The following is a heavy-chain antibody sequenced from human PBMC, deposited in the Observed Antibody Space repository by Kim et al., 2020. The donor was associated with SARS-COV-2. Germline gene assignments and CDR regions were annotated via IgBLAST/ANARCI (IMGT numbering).Heavy chain of an antibody. J-gene: IGHJ5*02. CDR2: LSGGGT. D-gene: IGHD4-4*01. CDR1: EFTLSRYH. CDR3: ARDQKGDGYSQFDL. V-gene: IGHV3-53*01. Sequence: GGSLRLSCAASEFTLSRYHMFWVRQAPGKGLEWVSSLSGGGTYYADSVKGRFTVSSDNSKNTLYLEMNSLRADDTAVYYCARDQKGDGYSQFDLWGQGTL.